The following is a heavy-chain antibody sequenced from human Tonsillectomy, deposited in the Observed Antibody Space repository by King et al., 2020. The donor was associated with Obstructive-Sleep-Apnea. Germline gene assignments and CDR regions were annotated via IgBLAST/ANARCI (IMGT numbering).Heavy chain of an antibody. J-gene: IGHJ1*01. CDR3: ARVGYSSGHEYFQH. D-gene: IGHD6-19*01. V-gene: IGHV4-59*08. Sequence: VQLQESGPGLVKPSETLSLTCTVSGGSISSYYWSWIRQPPGKGLEWIGYIYYSGSTNYNPSLKSRVTISVDTSKNQFSLTLSSVTAADTAVYYCARVGYSSGHEYFQHWGQGTLVTVSS. CDR1: GGSISSYY. CDR2: IYYSGST.